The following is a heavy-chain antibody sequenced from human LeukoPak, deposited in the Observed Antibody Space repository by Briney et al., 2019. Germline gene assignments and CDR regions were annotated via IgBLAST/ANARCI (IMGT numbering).Heavy chain of an antibody. D-gene: IGHD3-3*01. V-gene: IGHV3-48*02. Sequence: GGSLRLSCAASGFTFSSYNMNWVRQAPGKGLEWVSYISSSRITIHYADSVKGRFTISRDSAKNSLYLQMNSLRDEDTAVYYCARVIWSGYYQIDYWGQGTLVTVSS. CDR3: ARVIWSGYYQIDY. CDR2: ISSSRITI. J-gene: IGHJ4*02. CDR1: GFTFSSYN.